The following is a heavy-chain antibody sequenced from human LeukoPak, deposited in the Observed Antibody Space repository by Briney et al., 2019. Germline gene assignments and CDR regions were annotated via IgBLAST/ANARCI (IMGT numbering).Heavy chain of an antibody. Sequence: PGGSLRLSCEASGFTFSTYGVSWVRQAPGKGLEWVSAISGSGGSTYYADSVKGRVTISRDNSKNTLYLQVNSLRVEDTAVYYCAKDRLGAMMYFDFWGQGTLVTVSS. CDR3: AKDRLGAMMYFDF. D-gene: IGHD1-26*01. CDR1: GFTFSTYG. J-gene: IGHJ4*02. V-gene: IGHV3-23*01. CDR2: ISGSGGST.